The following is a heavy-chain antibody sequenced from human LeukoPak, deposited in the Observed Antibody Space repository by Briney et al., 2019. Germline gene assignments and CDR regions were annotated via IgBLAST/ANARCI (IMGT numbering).Heavy chain of an antibody. J-gene: IGHJ3*02. CDR3: AGRGTSDAFDI. CDR1: GGSISSYY. V-gene: IGHV4-59*08. CDR2: ICYSGST. D-gene: IGHD3-16*01. Sequence: PSETLSLTCTVSGGSISSYYWSWIRQPPGKGLEWIGYICYSGSTNYNPSLKSRVTISVDTSKNQFSLKLSSVTAADTAVYYCAGRGTSDAFDIWGQGTMVAVSS.